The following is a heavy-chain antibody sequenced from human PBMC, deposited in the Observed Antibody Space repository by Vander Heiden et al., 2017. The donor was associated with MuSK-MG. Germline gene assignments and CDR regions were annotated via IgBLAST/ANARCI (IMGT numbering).Heavy chain of an antibody. CDR3: ARVFYYYDSSGYAPYYGMDV. V-gene: IGHV1-2*02. CDR1: GYTFTGYY. CDR2: INPNSGGT. J-gene: IGHJ6*02. Sequence: QVQLVQSGAEVKKPGASVKVSCKASGYTFTGYYMPWVRQAPGQGLEWMGWINPNSGGTNYAQKFQGRVTMTRDTSISTAYMERSRLRSDETAVYYCARVFYYYDSSGYAPYYGMDVWGQGTTVTVSS. D-gene: IGHD3-22*01.